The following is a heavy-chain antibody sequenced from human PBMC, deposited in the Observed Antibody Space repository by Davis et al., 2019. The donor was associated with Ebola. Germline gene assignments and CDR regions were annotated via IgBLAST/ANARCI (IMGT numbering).Heavy chain of an antibody. J-gene: IGHJ5*02. D-gene: IGHD3-10*01. CDR2: ISVSSGYI. Sequence: GGSLTLSCAASGFIFSSYTMNWVRQAPGKGLEWVSSISVSSGYIYYEDSVKGRFTISRDNAKNSLYLQMNSLRAEDTAVYYCARDKDTMVRGVIILDWFDPWGQGTLVTVSS. V-gene: IGHV3-21*04. CDR3: ARDKDTMVRGVIILDWFDP. CDR1: GFIFSSYT.